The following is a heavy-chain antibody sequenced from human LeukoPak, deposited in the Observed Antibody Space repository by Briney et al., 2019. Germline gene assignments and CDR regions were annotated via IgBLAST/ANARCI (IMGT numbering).Heavy chain of an antibody. Sequence: GGSLRLSCAASGFTFSSYSMNWVRQAPGKGLEWVSSISSSSSYINYADSVRGRFTISRDNAKNSLFLQMDSLRGEDTAVYYCARTSPYYYDSSGYTADYWGQGTLVTVSS. D-gene: IGHD3-22*01. J-gene: IGHJ4*02. CDR2: ISSSSSYI. CDR1: GFTFSSYS. V-gene: IGHV3-21*01. CDR3: ARTSPYYYDSSGYTADY.